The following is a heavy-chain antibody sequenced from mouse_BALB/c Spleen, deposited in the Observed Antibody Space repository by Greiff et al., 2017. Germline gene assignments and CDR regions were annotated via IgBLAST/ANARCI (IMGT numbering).Heavy chain of an antibody. CDR2: IYPSDSYT. D-gene: IGHD1-1*01. V-gene: IGHV1-69*02. Sequence: QVQLQQPGAELVRPGASVKLSCKASGYTFTSYWINWVKQRPGQGLEWIGNIYPSDSYTNYNQKFKDKATLTVDKSSSTAYMQLSSPTSEDSAVYYCTRWVITTVVNFDVWGAGTTVTVSS. CDR1: GYTFTSYW. CDR3: TRWVITTVVNFDV. J-gene: IGHJ1*01.